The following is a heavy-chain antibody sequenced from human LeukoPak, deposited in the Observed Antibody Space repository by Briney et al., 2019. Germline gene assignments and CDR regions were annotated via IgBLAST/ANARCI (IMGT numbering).Heavy chain of an antibody. D-gene: IGHD1-26*01. CDR3: AKYGPQDSGSSHFDY. V-gene: IGHV3-23*01. CDR1: GFTFSSYA. CDR2: IRDSGSST. Sequence: GGSLRLSCVASGFTFSSYAMSWVRQAPGKGLEWVPAIRDSGSSTHYADSAKGRFTTSRDNSKNTLFLQMNSLRAEDTAIYYCAKYGPQDSGSSHFDYWGQGALVTVSS. J-gene: IGHJ4*02.